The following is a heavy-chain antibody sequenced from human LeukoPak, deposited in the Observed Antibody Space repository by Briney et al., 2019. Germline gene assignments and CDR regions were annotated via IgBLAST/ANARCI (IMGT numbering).Heavy chain of an antibody. CDR3: ARGNGDYVPNWFDP. D-gene: IGHD4-17*01. CDR1: GGSISSYY. CDR2: IYYSGST. V-gene: IGHV4-59*01. Sequence: PSATLSLTCTVSGGSISSYYWSWIRQPPGKGLEWIGYIYYSGSTNYNPSLKSRVTISVDTSKNQFSLKLSSVTAADTAVYYCARGNGDYVPNWFDPWGQGTLVTVSS. J-gene: IGHJ5*02.